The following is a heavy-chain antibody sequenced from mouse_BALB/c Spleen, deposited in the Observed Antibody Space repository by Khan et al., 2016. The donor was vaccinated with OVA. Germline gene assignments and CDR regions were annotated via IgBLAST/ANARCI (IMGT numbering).Heavy chain of an antibody. V-gene: IGHV3-8*02. D-gene: IGHD2-14*01. CDR3: ARWNYRYDGYFDY. CDR2: ISSSDST. Sequence: VQLKESGPSLVKPSQTLSLTCSVTGDSITSGYWNWIRKFPGNKLEYMGYISSSDSTFYNPSLKSRISITRDTSKNQYYLQLNSVTPEYTATYYCARWNYRYDGYFDYRGQGTTLTVSS. CDR1: GDSITSGY. J-gene: IGHJ2*01.